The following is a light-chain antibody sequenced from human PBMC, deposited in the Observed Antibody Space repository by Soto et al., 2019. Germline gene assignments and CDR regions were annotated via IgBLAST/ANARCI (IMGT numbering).Light chain of an antibody. CDR2: KAS. CDR3: QQYTSYSET. CDR1: QSISSW. J-gene: IGKJ1*01. V-gene: IGKV1-5*03. Sequence: DIQMTQSPSTLSASVGDRVTITCRASQSISSWLAWYQQKPGKAPKLLIYKASSLESGVPSRFSGSGSGTEFTLTIRSLQPDDFATYYCQQYTSYSETFGQGTKVEIK.